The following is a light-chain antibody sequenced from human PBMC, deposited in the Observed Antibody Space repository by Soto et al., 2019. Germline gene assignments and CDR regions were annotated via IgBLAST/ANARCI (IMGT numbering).Light chain of an antibody. Sequence: AIQMTQSPSSLSASVGDRVTSTCRASQAIRNDLGWYQQKPGKAPRLLIYAISSLHSGVPSRFSGSGSGTNFTLTISSLQPEDFATYYCLQDNNYPWTFGHGTRVEIK. J-gene: IGKJ1*01. CDR3: LQDNNYPWT. CDR1: QAIRND. V-gene: IGKV1-6*01. CDR2: AIS.